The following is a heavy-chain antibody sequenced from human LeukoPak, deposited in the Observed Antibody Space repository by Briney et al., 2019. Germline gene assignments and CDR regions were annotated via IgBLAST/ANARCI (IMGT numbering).Heavy chain of an antibody. CDR2: INHSGST. Sequence: SETLSLTCAVYGGSFSGYYWSWIRQPPGKGLEWIGEINHSGSTNYNPSLKSRVTISVDTSKNQFSLKVNSVTAADTAVYYCARDLAGGNGFDPWGLGTLVTVSS. J-gene: IGHJ5*02. CDR1: GGSFSGYY. CDR3: ARDLAGGNGFDP. V-gene: IGHV4-34*01. D-gene: IGHD4-23*01.